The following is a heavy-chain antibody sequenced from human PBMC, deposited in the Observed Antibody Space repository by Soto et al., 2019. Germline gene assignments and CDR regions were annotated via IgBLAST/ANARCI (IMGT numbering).Heavy chain of an antibody. J-gene: IGHJ4*02. CDR2: IWYDGSNK. D-gene: IGHD3-3*01. V-gene: IGHV3-30*19. CDR3: ARQGYDFWSGTPHFDY. CDR1: GFTFSSYG. Sequence: QVQLVESGGGVVQPGRSLRLSCAASGFTFSSYGMHWVRQAPGKGLEWVAVIWYDGSNKYYADSVKGRFTISRDNSKNTLYLQMNSLRAEDTAVYYCARQGYDFWSGTPHFDYWGQGTLVTVSS.